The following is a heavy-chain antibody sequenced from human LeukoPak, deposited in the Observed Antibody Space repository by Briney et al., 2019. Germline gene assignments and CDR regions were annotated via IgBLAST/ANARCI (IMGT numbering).Heavy chain of an antibody. D-gene: IGHD4-17*01. Sequence: GGSLRLSCLGSGFSFGDFALSWSRQAPGKGLEWVGFIRGKASGATTEYAASAKGRFSISRDESKTIAYLQMNSLKPEDTAVYYCSRDKYGDYITAFDIWGQGTMVTVSS. CDR1: GFSFGDFA. CDR3: SRDKYGDYITAFDI. J-gene: IGHJ3*02. CDR2: IRGKASGATT. V-gene: IGHV3-49*03.